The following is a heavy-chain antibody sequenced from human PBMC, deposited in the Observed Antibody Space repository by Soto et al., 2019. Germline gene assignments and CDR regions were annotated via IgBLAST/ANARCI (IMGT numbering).Heavy chain of an antibody. CDR1: GGSISSAGYN. D-gene: IGHD3-22*01. J-gene: IGHJ4*02. CDR2: IYYSGST. V-gene: IGHV4-31*03. Sequence: SETLSLTCTVSGGSISSAGYNWSWVRQHPGKGLEWIGYIYYSGSTYYNPSLKSRVTISVDTSKNQFSLKLSSVTAADTAVYYCARGVYYFDSNGHGFYSWGLGSLVTVSS. CDR3: ARGVYYFDSNGHGFYS.